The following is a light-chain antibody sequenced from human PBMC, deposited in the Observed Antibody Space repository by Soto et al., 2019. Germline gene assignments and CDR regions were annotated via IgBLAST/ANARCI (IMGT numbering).Light chain of an antibody. CDR3: QSYDSSLSAYV. CDR2: GNS. V-gene: IGLV1-40*01. J-gene: IGLJ1*01. CDR1: SSNIGAGYD. Sequence: QPVLTQPPSVSGAPGQRVTISCTGSSSNIGAGYDVHWYQQLPGTAPKLLIYGNSNRPSGVPDRFSGSKSGTSASQAITGLQAEDEADYYCQSYDSSLSAYVFGTGTKLTVL.